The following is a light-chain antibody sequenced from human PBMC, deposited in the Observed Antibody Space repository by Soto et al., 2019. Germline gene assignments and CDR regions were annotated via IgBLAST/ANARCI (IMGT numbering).Light chain of an antibody. CDR3: CSYAGTYSFYV. CDR2: DIS. CDR1: TSDIGAYDY. J-gene: IGLJ1*01. V-gene: IGLV2-11*01. Sequence: QSVLAQPASVSGSPGQSITIPCTGTTSDIGAYDYVSWYQQHPGKVPKLVLYDISNRPSGVPDRFSGSKSGNTASLSISGLQAEDEAEYYCCSYAGTYSFYVFGTGTKVTVL.